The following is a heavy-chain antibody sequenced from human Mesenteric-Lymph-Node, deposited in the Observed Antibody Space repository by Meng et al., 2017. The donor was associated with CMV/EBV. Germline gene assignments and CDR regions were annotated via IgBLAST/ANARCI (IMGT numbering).Heavy chain of an antibody. J-gene: IGHJ6*02. D-gene: IGHD3-9*01. CDR3: ARAPTSHDILTGYFPNGLDV. CDR2: MTNSDSQI. Sequence: GESLKISCAASGFTFSSYAMSWVRQAPGKGLEWVASMTNSDSQIYYADSVKGRFTISRDNAKNSVYLQMNSLRAEDTAVYYCARAPTSHDILTGYFPNGLDVWGQGTTVTVSS. CDR1: GFTFSSYA. V-gene: IGHV3-21*03.